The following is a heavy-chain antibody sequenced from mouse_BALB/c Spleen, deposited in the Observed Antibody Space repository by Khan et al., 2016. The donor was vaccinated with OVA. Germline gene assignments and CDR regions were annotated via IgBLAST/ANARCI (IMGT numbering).Heavy chain of an antibody. CDR2: IFPGSANT. J-gene: IGHJ3*01. CDR1: GYTFTDFY. Sequence: QVQLQQSGAELARPGASVKLSCKASGYTFTDFYINWVKQRTGQGLEWIGAIFPGSANTYYNEKFKGKATLTVDKSSSTAYMQLSSLTSEDSAVYFCARSGTGSFAYWGQGTLVTVSA. CDR3: ARSGTGSFAY. V-gene: IGHV1-77*01. D-gene: IGHD4-1*01.